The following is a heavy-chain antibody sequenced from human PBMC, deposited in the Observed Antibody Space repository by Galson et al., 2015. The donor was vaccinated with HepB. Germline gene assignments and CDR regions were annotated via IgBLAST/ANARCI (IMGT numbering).Heavy chain of an antibody. CDR2: INPNSGDT. V-gene: IGHV1-2*06. CDR1: GYSFTSHY. D-gene: IGHD6-13*01. J-gene: IGHJ3*01. Sequence: SVKVSCKASGYSFTSHYIHWVRLAPGHGLEWMGRINPNSGDTFYGQRFQGRVTMTIDTSTTTAYLEVRRLTSDDTAVYFCARDLAAETTDAFDVWGQGTVVIVSS. CDR3: ARDLAAETTDAFDV.